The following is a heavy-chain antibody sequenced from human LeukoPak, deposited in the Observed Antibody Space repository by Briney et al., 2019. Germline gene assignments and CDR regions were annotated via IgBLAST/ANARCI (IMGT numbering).Heavy chain of an antibody. CDR2: TYYRSKWYN. CDR1: GDSVSSNTTA. J-gene: IGHJ3*01. Sequence: PSQTLSLTCAISGDSVSSNTTACNWIRQSPSRGLEWLGRTYYRSKWYNDYAASVKSQITINPDTSKNQFFLHLNSVTAEDTAVYYCVRGGQGDGYSADEAFDFWGQGTVVTVSS. V-gene: IGHV6-1*01. CDR3: VRGGQGDGYSADEAFDF. D-gene: IGHD5-24*01.